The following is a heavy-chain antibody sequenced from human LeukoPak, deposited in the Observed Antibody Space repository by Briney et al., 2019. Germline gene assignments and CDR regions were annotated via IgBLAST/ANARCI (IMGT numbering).Heavy chain of an antibody. CDR1: GYTFTSNH. CDR2: INPSGDST. CDR3: ATVSSGSYRGVDY. Sequence: ASVKVSCKASGYTFTSNHIHCVRQAPGQGLEWMGVINPSGDSTSYAQKFQGRVTMTEDTSTDTAYMELSSLRSEDTAVYYCATVSSGSYRGVDYWGQGTLVTVSS. D-gene: IGHD1-26*01. V-gene: IGHV1-46*01. J-gene: IGHJ4*02.